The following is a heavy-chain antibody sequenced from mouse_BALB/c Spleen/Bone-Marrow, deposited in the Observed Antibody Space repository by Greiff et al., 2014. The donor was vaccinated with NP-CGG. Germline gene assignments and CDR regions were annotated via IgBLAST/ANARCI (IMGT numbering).Heavy chain of an antibody. J-gene: IGHJ4*01. CDR1: GYTFTTYW. D-gene: IGHD2-10*02. V-gene: IGHV1S16*01. Sequence: VQLQESGAELVKPGASVKLSCKASGYTFTTYWMHWVRLRPGQGFDWIGEINPSSGGTYYNEKFRRKATLTVDKSSSTAYMQLNRQTAEESAVYYGTIEYGITAKDYGALDYWGQGTSVTVSS. CDR2: INPSSGGT. CDR3: TIEYGITAKDYGALDY.